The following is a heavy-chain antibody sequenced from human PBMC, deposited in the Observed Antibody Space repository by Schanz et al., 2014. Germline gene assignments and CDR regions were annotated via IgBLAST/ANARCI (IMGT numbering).Heavy chain of an antibody. CDR2: IYHTGGT. CDR1: GASIKSPNW. Sequence: QVQLQESGPGLVKPSGTLSLTCAVSGASIKSPNWWSWVSQPPGKGLGWIGQIYHTGGTDCNPSLECGNAISANTSKNQYTLRQRPMTGADAAVYYCTRDGYSRNFPDYWGQGTLVTVSS. V-gene: IGHV4-4*02. D-gene: IGHD1-26*01. CDR3: TRDGYSRNFPDY. J-gene: IGHJ4*02.